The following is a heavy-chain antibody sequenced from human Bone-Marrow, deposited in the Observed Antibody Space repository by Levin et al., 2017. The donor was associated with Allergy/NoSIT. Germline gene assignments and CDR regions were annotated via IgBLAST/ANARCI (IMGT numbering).Heavy chain of an antibody. V-gene: IGHV3-23*01. CDR2: ISGSGGST. D-gene: IGHD6-13*01. CDR3: AKAPYIPAAGTYYYAMDV. CDR1: GFTFSSYA. J-gene: IGHJ6*02. Sequence: LSLTCAASGFTFSSYAMTWVRQAPGKGLEWVSAISGSGGSTNYADSVKGRFSISRDNSKNTLFVQMNSLRVEDTAVYYCAKAPYIPAAGTYYYAMDVWGQGTTVTVSS.